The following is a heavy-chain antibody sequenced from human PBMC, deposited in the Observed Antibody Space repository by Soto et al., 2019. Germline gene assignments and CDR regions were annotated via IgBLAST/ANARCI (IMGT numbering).Heavy chain of an antibody. CDR1: CTNYC. D-gene: IGHD6-19*01. CDR2: IYPGDSDT. CDR3: AKDAAVPGIFEY. J-gene: IGHJ4*02. Sequence: CTNYCNGRMIKMPGKGLEWMGIIYPGDSDTRYSPSFQGQVTISADKSISTAYLQWSSLRAEDTAVYYCAKDAAVPGIFEYLVQGTLVIVTS. V-gene: IGHV5-51*01.